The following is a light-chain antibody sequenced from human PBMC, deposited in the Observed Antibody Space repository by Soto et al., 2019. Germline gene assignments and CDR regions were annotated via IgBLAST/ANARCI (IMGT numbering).Light chain of an antibody. Sequence: DIQMTQSPSSLXXXVXXXXXXXCRAXQGISTYLAWYQQKPGKVPKLLIYAASTLQSGVPSRFSGSGSGTEFTLTISSLQPEDVATYYCQKYNSAPLTFGGGTKVEIK. CDR1: QGISTY. J-gene: IGKJ4*01. V-gene: IGKV1-27*01. CDR2: AAS. CDR3: QKYNSAPLT.